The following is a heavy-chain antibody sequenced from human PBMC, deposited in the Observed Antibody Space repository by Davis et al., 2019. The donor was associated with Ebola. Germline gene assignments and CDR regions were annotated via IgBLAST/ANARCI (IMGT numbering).Heavy chain of an antibody. CDR3: ARVNLDSSGYLLDY. V-gene: IGHV1-2*02. CDR1: GYTFTGYY. Sequence: ASVKVSCKASGYTFTGYYMHWVRQAPGQGLEWMGWINPNSGGTNYAQKFQGRVTMTRDTSISTTYMELSSLRSEDTAVYYCARVNLDSSGYLLDYWGQGTLVTVSS. CDR2: INPNSGGT. J-gene: IGHJ4*02. D-gene: IGHD3-22*01.